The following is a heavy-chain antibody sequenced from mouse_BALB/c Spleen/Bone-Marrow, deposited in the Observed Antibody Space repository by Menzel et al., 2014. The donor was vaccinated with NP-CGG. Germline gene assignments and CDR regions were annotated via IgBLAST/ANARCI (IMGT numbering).Heavy chain of an antibody. CDR3: VRAYGSSYAMDY. Sequence: EVKLVESGGGLVKPGGSPKLSCAASGFTFSSYAMSWVRQSPEKRLEWVAEISSGGNYTYYPDTVTGRFTISRDNAKNILYLEMSSLRSDDTAMYYCVRAYGSSYAMDYWGQGTSVTVSS. D-gene: IGHD1-1*01. CDR1: GFTFSSYA. J-gene: IGHJ4*01. CDR2: ISSGGNYT. V-gene: IGHV5-9-4*01.